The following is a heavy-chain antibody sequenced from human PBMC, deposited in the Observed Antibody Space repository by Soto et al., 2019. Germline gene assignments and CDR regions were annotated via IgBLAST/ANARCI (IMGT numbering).Heavy chain of an antibody. CDR3: ARDRGYNSGRSADFEI. CDR2: ISGANTM. J-gene: IGHJ3*02. D-gene: IGHD3-10*01. Sequence: GGSLRLSCAASGFTFSSFGMNWVRQAPGKGLEWVSFISGANTMVYADSVKGRFSISRDNAKNSVYLQLNSLRDEDTAVYYCARDRGYNSGRSADFEIWGRGTMVTVSS. CDR1: GFTFSSFG. V-gene: IGHV3-48*02.